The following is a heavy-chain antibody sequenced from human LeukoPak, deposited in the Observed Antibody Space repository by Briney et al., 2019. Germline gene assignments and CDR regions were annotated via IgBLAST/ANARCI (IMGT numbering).Heavy chain of an antibody. J-gene: IGHJ3*02. CDR1: GFTFSSYA. V-gene: IGHV3-23*01. Sequence: PGGSLRLSCAASGFTFSSYAMSWVRQAPGKGLEWVSAISGSGGSTYYADSVKGRFTISRDNSKNTLYLQMNSLRAEDTAVYYCAKDVIVVVPAAFQSDAFDIWGQGTMVTVSS. D-gene: IGHD2-2*01. CDR3: AKDVIVVVPAAFQSDAFDI. CDR2: ISGSGGST.